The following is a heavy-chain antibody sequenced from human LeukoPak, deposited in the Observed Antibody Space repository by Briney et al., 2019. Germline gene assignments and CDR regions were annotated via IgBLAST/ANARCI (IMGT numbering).Heavy chain of an antibody. Sequence: GGSLRLSCAASGFTFSSYAMSWVRQAPGKGLEWVSAISGSGGSTYYADSVKGRFTISRDNSKNTLYLQMNSLRAEDTAVYYCAKNPSWEWELQYYFDYWGQGTLVTVSS. V-gene: IGHV3-23*01. CDR3: AKNPSWEWELQYYFDY. D-gene: IGHD1-26*01. J-gene: IGHJ4*02. CDR2: ISGSGGST. CDR1: GFTFSSYA.